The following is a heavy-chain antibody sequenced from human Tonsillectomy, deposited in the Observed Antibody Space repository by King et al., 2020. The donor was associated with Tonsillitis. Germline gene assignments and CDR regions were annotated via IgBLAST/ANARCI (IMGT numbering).Heavy chain of an antibody. CDR3: ARDPIMTTVKGYGGYYYMDV. CDR1: GFTFSSYA. J-gene: IGHJ6*03. V-gene: IGHV3-30-3*01. D-gene: IGHD4-11*01. Sequence: VQLVQSGGGVVQPGRSLRLSCAASGFTFSSYAMHWVRQAPGKGLEWVAVISYDGSNKYYADSVKGRFTISRDNSKNTLYLQMNSLRAEDTAVYYCARDPIMTTVKGYGGYYYMDV. CDR2: ISYDGSNK.